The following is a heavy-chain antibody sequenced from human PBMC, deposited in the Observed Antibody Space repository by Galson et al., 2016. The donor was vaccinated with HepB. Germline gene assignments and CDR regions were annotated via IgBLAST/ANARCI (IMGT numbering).Heavy chain of an antibody. J-gene: IGHJ6*02. Sequence: TLSLTCAVYGGSFSGYQWIWIRQPPGKGLEWIGEIYHSGTTNYNPSLKSRVTISVDTSKNRFSLKLTSVTAADTALYYCARDGYSNYGMDVWGQGTTVTVSS. CDR2: IYHSGTT. CDR3: ARDGYSNYGMDV. V-gene: IGHV4-34*09. CDR1: GGSFSGYQ. D-gene: IGHD5-24*01.